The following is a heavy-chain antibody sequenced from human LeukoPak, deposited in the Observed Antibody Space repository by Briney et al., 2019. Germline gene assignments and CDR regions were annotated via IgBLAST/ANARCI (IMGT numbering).Heavy chain of an antibody. J-gene: IGHJ4*02. CDR2: IIPIFGTA. CDR1: GGTFSSYA. Sequence: ASVKVSCKASGGTFSSYAISWVQQAPGQGLEWMGGIIPIFGTANYAQKFQGRVTITADESTSTAYMELSSLRSEDTAVYYCARHYLEYSSSSGLDYWGQGTLVTVSS. V-gene: IGHV1-69*13. CDR3: ARHYLEYSSSSGLDY. D-gene: IGHD6-6*01.